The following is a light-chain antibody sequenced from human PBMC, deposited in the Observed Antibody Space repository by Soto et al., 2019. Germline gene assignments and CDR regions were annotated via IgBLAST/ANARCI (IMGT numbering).Light chain of an antibody. CDR3: CSYAGSSTYV. Sequence: QSALTQPASVSGSPGQSITISCTGTSRDVGIYNLVSWYQLHPGKVPKIIIYEDTKRPSGISSRFSGSESGITAFLTISGLQAEDEADYYCCSYAGSSTYVFGTGTKVTV. CDR1: SRDVGIYNL. CDR2: EDT. V-gene: IGLV2-23*01. J-gene: IGLJ1*01.